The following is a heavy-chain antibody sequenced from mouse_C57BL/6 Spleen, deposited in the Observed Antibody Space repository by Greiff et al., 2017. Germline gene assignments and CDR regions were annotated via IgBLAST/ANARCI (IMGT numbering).Heavy chain of an antibody. J-gene: IGHJ2*01. V-gene: IGHV1-64*01. D-gene: IGHD2-2*01. CDR1: GYTFTSYW. CDR3: ARGGYDVPYFDC. Sequence: QVQLQQSGAELVKPGASVKLSCKASGYTFTSYWMHWVKQRPGQGLEWIGMIHPNSGSTNYNEKFKSKATLTVDKSSSTAYMQLSSLTSEDSAVYYCARGGYDVPYFDCWGQGTTLTVSS. CDR2: IHPNSGST.